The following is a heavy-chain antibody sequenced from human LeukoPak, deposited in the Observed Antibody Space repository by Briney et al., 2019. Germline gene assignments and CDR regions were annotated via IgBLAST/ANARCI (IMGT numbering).Heavy chain of an antibody. CDR2: IYYSGNT. CDR3: ARGDFYDSSGYYYAY. V-gene: IGHV4-31*03. D-gene: IGHD3-22*01. Sequence: SSETLSLACTVSGGSISSAGYYWTWIRPHPGKGLEWIGYIYYSGNTYYNPSLKSRVTISVDRSKNQFSLKLSSVTAADTAVYYCARGDFYDSSGYYYAYWGQGTLVTVSS. CDR1: GGSISSAGYY. J-gene: IGHJ4*02.